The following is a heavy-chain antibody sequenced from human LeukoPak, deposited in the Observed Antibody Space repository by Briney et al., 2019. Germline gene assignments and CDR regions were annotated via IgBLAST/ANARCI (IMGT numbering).Heavy chain of an antibody. V-gene: IGHV3-7*01. CDR3: ARDAFSRISIFGVVSDAFDI. J-gene: IGHJ3*02. D-gene: IGHD3-3*01. CDR1: GFTFSGHW. CDR2: IKQDGSEK. Sequence: PGGSLRLSCAASGFTFSGHWMSWVRQAPGKGLEWVANIKQDGSEKYYVDSVKGRFTISRDNAKNSLYLQMNSLRAEDTAMYYCARDAFSRISIFGVVSDAFDIWGQGTMVTVSS.